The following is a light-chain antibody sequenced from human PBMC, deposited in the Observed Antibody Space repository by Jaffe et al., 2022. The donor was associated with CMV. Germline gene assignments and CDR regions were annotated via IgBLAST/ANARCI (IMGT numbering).Light chain of an antibody. Sequence: QSALTQPASVSGSPGQSITISCTGTSSDVGGYDYVSWYQQHPDKAPKLLIFDVSARPSGVSNRFSGSKSGNTATLTISGLQTEDEANYYCSSYTSSVRVVFGGGTKLTVL. V-gene: IGLV2-14*03. CDR1: SSDVGGYDY. J-gene: IGLJ2*01. CDR3: SSYTSSVRVV. CDR2: DVS.